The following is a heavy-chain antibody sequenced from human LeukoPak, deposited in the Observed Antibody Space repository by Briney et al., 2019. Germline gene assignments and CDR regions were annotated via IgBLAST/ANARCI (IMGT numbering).Heavy chain of an antibody. CDR3: ARDYYDSSGYFDAFDI. V-gene: IGHV4-59*01. D-gene: IGHD3-22*01. Sequence: SETLSLTCTVSGGSISSYYWSWIRQPPGKGLEWIGYIYYSGSTNYNPSLKSRVTISVDTSKNQFSLKLSSVTAADTAVYYCARDYYDSSGYFDAFDIWGQGTMVTVS. CDR2: IYYSGST. CDR1: GGSISSYY. J-gene: IGHJ3*02.